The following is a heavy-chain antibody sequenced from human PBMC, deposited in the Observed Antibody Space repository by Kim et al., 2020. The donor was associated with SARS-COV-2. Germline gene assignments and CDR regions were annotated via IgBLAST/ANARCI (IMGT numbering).Heavy chain of an antibody. CDR1: GVSTNSYS. CDR3: ARWGGDTLRAFDV. Sequence: SETLSLTCSVTGVSTNSYSWNWVRLSPGKGLEWIGYRSQSGNTKYSPSLMGRVTISVDSSKNQISLRVTSVNTADTAVYYCARWGGDTLRAFDVWGQGTLVTVSS. D-gene: IGHD2-21*02. V-gene: IGHV4-59*13. CDR2: RSQSGNT. J-gene: IGHJ3*01.